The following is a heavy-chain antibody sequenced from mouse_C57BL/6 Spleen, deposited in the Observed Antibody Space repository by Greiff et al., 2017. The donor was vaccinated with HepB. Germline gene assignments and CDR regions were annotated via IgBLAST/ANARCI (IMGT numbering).Heavy chain of an antibody. CDR1: GYTFTDYN. CDR3: ARSDDAGVWYFDV. Sequence: FQLQQSGPELVKPGASVKIPCKASGYTFTDYNMDWVKQSHGKSLEWIGDINPNNGGTIYNQKFKGKATLTVDKSSSTAYMELRSLTSEDTAVYYCARSDDAGVWYFDVWGTGTTVTVSS. D-gene: IGHD2-3*01. V-gene: IGHV1-18*01. CDR2: INPNNGGT. J-gene: IGHJ1*03.